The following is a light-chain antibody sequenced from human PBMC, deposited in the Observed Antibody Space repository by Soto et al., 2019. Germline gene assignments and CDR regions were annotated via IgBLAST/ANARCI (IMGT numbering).Light chain of an antibody. Sequence: QPVLTQPPSVSGAPGQRVTISCTGSSSNIGAGYDVHWYQQLPGTAPKVLIYGNSNRPAGVPDRFSGSKSGTSASLAITGLQAEDEADYFCQSYDSSLGGSVVFGGGTKPAVL. CDR3: QSYDSSLGGSVV. CDR1: SSNIGAGYD. V-gene: IGLV1-40*01. J-gene: IGLJ2*01. CDR2: GNS.